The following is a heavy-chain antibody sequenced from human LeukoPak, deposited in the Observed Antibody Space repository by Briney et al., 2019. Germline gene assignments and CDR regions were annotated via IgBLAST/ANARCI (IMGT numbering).Heavy chain of an antibody. V-gene: IGHV3-48*03. Sequence: GGSLRLSCAASGFTFSSYEMNWVRQAPGKGLEWVSYISSSGSTIYYADSVKGRFTTSRDNAKNSLYLQMNSLRAEDTAVYYCARDGVAGGFDYWGQGILVTVSS. CDR2: ISSSGSTI. J-gene: IGHJ4*02. D-gene: IGHD6-19*01. CDR3: ARDGVAGGFDY. CDR1: GFTFSSYE.